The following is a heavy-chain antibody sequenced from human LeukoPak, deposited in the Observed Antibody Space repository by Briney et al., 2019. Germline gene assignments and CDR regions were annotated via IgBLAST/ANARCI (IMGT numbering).Heavy chain of an antibody. CDR1: GFTFSDYS. D-gene: IGHD3-22*01. J-gene: IGHJ6*03. V-gene: IGHV3-21*01. CDR3: ARETIPLSVPDGSGSYYYYYMDV. Sequence: PGGSLRLSCAASGFTFSDYSLNWVCQAPGKGLEWVSSIGSSGDFIYYADSVKGRFTISRDNAKKSLFLEMNSLRAEDTALYFCARETIPLSVPDGSGSYYYYYMDVWGKGTTVTVSS. CDR2: IGSSGDFI.